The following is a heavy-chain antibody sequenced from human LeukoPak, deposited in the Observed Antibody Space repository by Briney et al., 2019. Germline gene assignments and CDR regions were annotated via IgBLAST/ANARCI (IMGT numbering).Heavy chain of an antibody. Sequence: GGSLRLSCAASGFTFSSYGMHWVRQAPGKGLEWVAFIRYDGSNKYYADSVKGRFTISRDNSKNTLYLQMNSLRAEDTAVYYCAKDLLLTYYYYMGVWGKGTTVTVSS. V-gene: IGHV3-30*02. D-gene: IGHD2/OR15-2a*01. CDR3: AKDLLLTYYYYMGV. CDR1: GFTFSSYG. J-gene: IGHJ6*03. CDR2: IRYDGSNK.